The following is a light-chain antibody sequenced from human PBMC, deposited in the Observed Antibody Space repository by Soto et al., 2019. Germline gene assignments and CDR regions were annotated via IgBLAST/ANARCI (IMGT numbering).Light chain of an antibody. CDR2: DVS. V-gene: IGLV2-14*03. CDR3: GSYTTSSNYV. Sequence: QSALTQPASVSGSPGQSITISCTGTISDVGSDNYVSWYQQYPGKAPKLMIYDVSTRPSGVSDRFSGSKSGNTASLTIPGLRAEDEADYYCGSYTTSSNYVFGTGTKVTVL. CDR1: ISDVGSDNY. J-gene: IGLJ1*01.